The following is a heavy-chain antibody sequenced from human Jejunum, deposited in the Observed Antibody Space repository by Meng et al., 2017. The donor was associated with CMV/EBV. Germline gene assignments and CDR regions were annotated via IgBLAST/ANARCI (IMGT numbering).Heavy chain of an antibody. J-gene: IGHJ4*02. CDR2: IYWDDDK. V-gene: IGHV2-5*02. Sequence: SLTSIPVGVGWIRQPTGKALEWLAFIYWDDDKRYNPSLKNRLTITKDAPRNQVVLTMTNMDPADTATYHCVHRKDYSGNWNGGSADFWGQGALVTVSS. D-gene: IGHD1-1*01. CDR1: SLTSIPVG. CDR3: VHRKDYSGNWNGGSADF.